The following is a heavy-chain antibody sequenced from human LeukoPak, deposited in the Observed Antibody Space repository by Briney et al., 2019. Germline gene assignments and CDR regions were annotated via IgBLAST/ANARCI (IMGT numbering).Heavy chain of an antibody. CDR3: AAPFYDSSGYYQAPSENRPDKNEKYFQH. V-gene: IGHV1-46*01. CDR1: GYTFTSYY. CDR2: INPSGGST. J-gene: IGHJ1*01. Sequence: ASVKVSCKASGYTFTSYYMHWVRQAPGQGLEWMGIINPSGGSTSYAQKFQGRVTMTRDTSISTAYMELSRLRSDDTAVYYCAAPFYDSSGYYQAPSENRPDKNEKYFQHWGQGTLVTVSS. D-gene: IGHD3-22*01.